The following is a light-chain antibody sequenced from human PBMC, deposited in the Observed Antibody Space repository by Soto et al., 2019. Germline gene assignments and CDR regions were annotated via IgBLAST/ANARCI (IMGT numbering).Light chain of an antibody. CDR3: QQYNNWLIT. V-gene: IGKV3-15*01. CDR2: GAS. J-gene: IGKJ5*01. CDR1: QSVSSN. Sequence: EIVMTQSPGPLSVSPGERATLSCRASQSVSSNLAWYQQKPGQAPRLLIYGASTRATGIPARFSGSGSGTEFALTISSLQSEDFAVYYCQQYNNWLITFGQGTRLEIK.